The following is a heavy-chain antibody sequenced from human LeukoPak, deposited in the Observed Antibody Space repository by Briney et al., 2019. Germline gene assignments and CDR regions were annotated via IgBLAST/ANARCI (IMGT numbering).Heavy chain of an antibody. Sequence: MAGGSLRLSCAASGFTFSDYYMSWIRQAPGKGLEWVSHISGSSGYTNYADSVKGRFTISRDNAKNSLHLQMNSLRAEDTAVYYCARARGNYVYYPFDYWGQGALVTVSS. V-gene: IGHV3-11*05. D-gene: IGHD4-17*01. CDR2: ISGSSGYT. J-gene: IGHJ4*02. CDR3: ARARGNYVYYPFDY. CDR1: GFTFSDYY.